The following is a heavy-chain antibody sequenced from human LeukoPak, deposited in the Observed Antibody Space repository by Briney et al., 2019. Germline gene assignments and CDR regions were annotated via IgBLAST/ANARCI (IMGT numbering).Heavy chain of an antibody. V-gene: IGHV4-34*01. D-gene: IGHD6-19*01. CDR1: GGSFSGYY. Sequence: PSETLSLTCAVYGGSFSGYYWSWIRQPPGKGLEWIGEINHSGSTNYDPSLKSRVTISVDTSKNQFSLKLSSVTAADTAVYYCASKSSGWYPFDYWGQGTLVTVSS. J-gene: IGHJ4*02. CDR3: ASKSSGWYPFDY. CDR2: INHSGST.